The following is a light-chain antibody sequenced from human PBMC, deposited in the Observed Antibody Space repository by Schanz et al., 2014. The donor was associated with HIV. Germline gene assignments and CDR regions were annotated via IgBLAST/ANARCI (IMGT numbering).Light chain of an antibody. CDR1: SSDVGGYKY. V-gene: IGLV2-14*03. Sequence: QSALTQPASVSGSPGQSITISCTGTSSDVGGYKYVSWYQQHPGKAPKLMIYDVNSRPSGISDRFSGSKSGNTASLTVSGLQAEDEADYYCSSYAYSNIPFGTGTKLTVL. CDR3: SSYAYSNIP. CDR2: DVN. J-gene: IGLJ1*01.